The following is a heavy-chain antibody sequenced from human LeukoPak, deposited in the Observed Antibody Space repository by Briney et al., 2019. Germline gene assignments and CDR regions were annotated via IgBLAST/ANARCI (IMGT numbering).Heavy chain of an antibody. D-gene: IGHD5-24*01. CDR3: AAAEMATISY. J-gene: IGHJ4*02. V-gene: IGHV3-33*01. CDR1: GFTFSSYG. Sequence: AGGSLRLSCAASGFTFSSYGMHWVRQAPGKGLEWVAVLWYDGSNKYYADSVKGRFTISRDNSKNTLYLQMNSLRAEDTAVYYCAAAEMATISYWGQGTLVTVSS. CDR2: LWYDGSNK.